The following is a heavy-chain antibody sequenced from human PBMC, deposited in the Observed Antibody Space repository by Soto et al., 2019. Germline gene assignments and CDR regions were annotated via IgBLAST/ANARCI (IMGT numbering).Heavy chain of an antibody. D-gene: IGHD6-13*01. CDR2: IYYSGST. Sequence: ASETLSLTCTVSGGSISSYYWSWIRQPPGKGLEWIGYIYYSGSTNYNPSLKSRVTISVDTSKNQFSLKLSSVTAADTAVYYCARRKSSSWYFDYWGQGTLVTVSS. J-gene: IGHJ4*02. CDR1: GGSISSYY. CDR3: ARRKSSSWYFDY. V-gene: IGHV4-59*08.